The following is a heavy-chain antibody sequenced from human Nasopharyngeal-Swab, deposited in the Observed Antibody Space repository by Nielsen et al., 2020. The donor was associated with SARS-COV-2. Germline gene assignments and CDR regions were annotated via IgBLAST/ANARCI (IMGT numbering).Heavy chain of an antibody. J-gene: IGHJ6*02. CDR2: ISYDGSNK. CDR3: AKDLKYYDILTGYMQISYPRRYYYYGMDV. D-gene: IGHD3-9*01. Sequence: GESLKISCAASGFTFRSYGMHWVRQAPGKGLEWVAVISYDGSNKYYADSVKGRFTISSDNSKNTLYLQMNSLRAEDTAVYYCAKDLKYYDILTGYMQISYPRRYYYYGMDVWGQGTTVTVSS. V-gene: IGHV3-30*18. CDR1: GFTFRSYG.